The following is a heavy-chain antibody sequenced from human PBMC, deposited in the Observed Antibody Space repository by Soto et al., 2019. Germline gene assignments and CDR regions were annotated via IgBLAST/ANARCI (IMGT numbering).Heavy chain of an antibody. CDR3: ARDRPDRSDY. CDR2: ISTSGSTI. CDR1: GFTFCHYY. V-gene: IGHV3-11*01. Sequence: GSLRLSCAASGFTFCHYYMSWIRQAPGKGLEWVSYISTSGSTIYYADSVKGRFTSARHNAKNSLYLQMNSPSAEDTAVYDRARDRPDRSDYWGQVSLVTVSS. D-gene: IGHD3-16*02. J-gene: IGHJ4*02.